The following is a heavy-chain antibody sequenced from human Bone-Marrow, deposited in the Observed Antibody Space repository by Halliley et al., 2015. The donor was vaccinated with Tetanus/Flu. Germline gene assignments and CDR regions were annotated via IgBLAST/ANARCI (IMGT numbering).Heavy chain of an antibody. D-gene: IGHD3-10*01. Sequence: HSGGGTYNPSLKSRAPMSLDKSRNQFSLMLTSVTAADTAVYYCARVPVTIFFGDEFYHGMDVWGPGTSVTVSS. J-gene: IGHJ6*02. V-gene: IGHV4-4*02. CDR2: HSGGG. CDR3: ARVPVTIFFGDEFYHGMDV.